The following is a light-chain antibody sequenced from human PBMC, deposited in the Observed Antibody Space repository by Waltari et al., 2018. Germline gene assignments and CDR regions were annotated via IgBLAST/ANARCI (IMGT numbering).Light chain of an antibody. CDR1: HSVSSS. J-gene: IGKJ4*01. Sequence: ELVLTQSPASLSLSPGERATLSCRATHSVSSSLAWYQQRVGKAPRLLIYGASSRATGVPDRFSGSGSGTDFTLTISSLEAEDFAVYYCQQYTNWPLIFGGGTKVEIK. CDR2: GAS. V-gene: IGKV3-15*01. CDR3: QQYTNWPLI.